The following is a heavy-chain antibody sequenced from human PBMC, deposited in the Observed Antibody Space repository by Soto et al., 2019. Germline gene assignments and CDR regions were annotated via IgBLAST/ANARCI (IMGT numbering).Heavy chain of an antibody. D-gene: IGHD2-2*02. Sequence: EVQLVESGGGLVKPGGSLKISCAGSGFTFSAFPFSSYTINWVRQAPGKGLEWVSSISSSGTYIYYADSVRGRFTISRDNTKDSVSLQMTSLRAEDTAVYFCARDLPPSVPYPYYYFGLDVWGQGTSVTVSS. CDR2: ISSSGTYI. CDR1: GFTFSAFPFSSYT. V-gene: IGHV3-21*01. J-gene: IGHJ6*02. CDR3: ARDLPPSVPYPYYYFGLDV.